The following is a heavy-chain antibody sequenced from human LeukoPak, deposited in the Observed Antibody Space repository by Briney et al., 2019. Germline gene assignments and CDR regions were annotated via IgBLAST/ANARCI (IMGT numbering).Heavy chain of an antibody. CDR1: GGSFSGYY. CDR3: ARRMRPNYHDSSGFDY. D-gene: IGHD3-22*01. Sequence: SETLSLTCAVYGGSFSGYYWSWIRQPPGKGLEWIGEINHSGSTNYNPSLKSRVTISVDTSKNQFSLKLSSVTAADTAVYYCARRMRPNYHDSSGFDYWGQGTLVTVSS. CDR2: INHSGST. V-gene: IGHV4-34*01. J-gene: IGHJ4*02.